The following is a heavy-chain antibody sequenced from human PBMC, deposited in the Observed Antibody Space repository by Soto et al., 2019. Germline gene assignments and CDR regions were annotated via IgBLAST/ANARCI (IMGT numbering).Heavy chain of an antibody. D-gene: IGHD2-8*01. CDR1: SGSISSSNW. J-gene: IGHJ5*02. Sequence: SETLSLTCAVSSGSISSSNWWSWVRQPPGKGLEWIGEIYHSGSTNYNPSLKSRVTISVDKSKNQFSLKLSSVTAADTAVYYCARDRGYCTNGVCSRGFAPWGQGTLVTVFS. CDR3: ARDRGYCTNGVCSRGFAP. V-gene: IGHV4-4*02. CDR2: IYHSGST.